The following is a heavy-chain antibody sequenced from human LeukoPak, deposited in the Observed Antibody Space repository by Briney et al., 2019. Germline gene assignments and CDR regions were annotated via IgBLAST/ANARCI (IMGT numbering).Heavy chain of an antibody. CDR2: ISGIGDTT. CDR3: AKPIMTTVTTLGLYFDF. CDR1: GFTFSTYN. V-gene: IGHV3-23*01. J-gene: IGHJ4*02. D-gene: IGHD4-17*01. Sequence: GGSLRLSCAASGFTFSTYNMSWVRQAPGKGLEWVSGISGIGDTTYYADSVKGRFSISRDNSKNTLYLQMNSLRAEDTAVYYCAKPIMTTVTTLGLYFDFWGQGALVTVSS.